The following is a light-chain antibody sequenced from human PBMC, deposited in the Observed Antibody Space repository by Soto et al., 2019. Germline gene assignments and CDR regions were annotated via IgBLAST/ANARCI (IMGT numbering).Light chain of an antibody. CDR3: KYSYSIPLT. J-gene: IGKJ4*01. V-gene: IGKV1-39*01. CDR2: AAS. Sequence: DIQMTQSPSSLSASVGDRVTITCRASQSISSYLNWYQQKPGKAPKLLMYAASSLQSGVPSSFGGTGSGTDFAVTIINLQPGDCATCFWKYSYSIPLTFGGGTKVEI. CDR1: QSISSY.